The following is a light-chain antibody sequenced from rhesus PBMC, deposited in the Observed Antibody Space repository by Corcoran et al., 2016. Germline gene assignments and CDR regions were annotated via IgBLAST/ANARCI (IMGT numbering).Light chain of an antibody. J-gene: IGKJ2*01. Sequence: EIVMTQSPATLSLSPGERATLSCRASQSVSSSLAWSQQKPGQAPRLLISGASSRATGIPDRFSGSGAWTDFTLTISSLEPEDVAVYYCLQHSNWPYSFGQGTKVEIK. V-gene: IGKV3-24*01. CDR2: GAS. CDR3: LQHSNWPYS. CDR1: QSVSSS.